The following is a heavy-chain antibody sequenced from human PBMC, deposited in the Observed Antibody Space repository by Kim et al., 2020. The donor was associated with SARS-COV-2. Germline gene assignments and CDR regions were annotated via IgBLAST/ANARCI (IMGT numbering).Heavy chain of an antibody. J-gene: IGHJ4*02. Sequence: KCQGRVTITADESTSTAYMELSSLRSEDTAVYYCASIYDSSGYYRYYFDYWGQGTLVTVSS. CDR3: ASIYDSSGYYRYYFDY. D-gene: IGHD3-22*01. V-gene: IGHV1-69*01.